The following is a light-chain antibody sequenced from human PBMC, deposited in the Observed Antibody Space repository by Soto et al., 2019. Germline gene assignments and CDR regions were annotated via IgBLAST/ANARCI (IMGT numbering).Light chain of an antibody. CDR3: QQRKTWPPIT. J-gene: IGKJ5*01. CDR2: DAS. V-gene: IGKV3-11*01. Sequence: EIELTQSPATLSLSQGERATLSCRASQNVEGYLAWYQQKPGQAPRLLIYDASNRATTIPASFSGSGSVTDFTLTISSLQPEDFPVSYCQQRKTWPPITFGQGTRREIK. CDR1: QNVEGY.